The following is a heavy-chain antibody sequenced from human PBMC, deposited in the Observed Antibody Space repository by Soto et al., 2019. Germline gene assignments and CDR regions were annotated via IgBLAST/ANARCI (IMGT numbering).Heavy chain of an antibody. V-gene: IGHV1-69*01. CDR1: GGTFSSYA. J-gene: IGHJ5*02. Sequence: QVQLVQSGAEVKKPGSSVKVSCKASGGTFSSYAISWVRQAPGHGREWMGGIIPIFGTANSAQKFQGRVTITADESTSTAYMELSSLRSEDTAVYYCAREGEYYSSSGRKFDPWGQGTLVTVSS. D-gene: IGHD6-13*01. CDR3: AREGEYYSSSGRKFDP. CDR2: IIPIFGTA.